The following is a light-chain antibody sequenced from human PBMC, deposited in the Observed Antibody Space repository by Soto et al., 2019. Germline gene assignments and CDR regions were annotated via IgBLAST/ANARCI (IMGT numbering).Light chain of an antibody. Sequence: QSVLTQPPSASGTPGQRVTISCSGSSSNIGSNYVYWYQQLPGTATKLLIYRNNQRPSGVPDRFSGSKSGTSASLAISGLRSEDEADYYCAAWDDSLSVFYVFGTGTQLTVL. V-gene: IGLV1-47*01. CDR3: AAWDDSLSVFYV. J-gene: IGLJ1*01. CDR2: RNN. CDR1: SSNIGSNY.